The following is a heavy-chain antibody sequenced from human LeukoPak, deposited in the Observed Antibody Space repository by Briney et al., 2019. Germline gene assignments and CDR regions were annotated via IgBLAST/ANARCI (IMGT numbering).Heavy chain of an antibody. Sequence: PGRSLRLSCAASGLTFSSYGMHWVRQAPGKGLEWVAVIWYDGSNKYYADSVKGRFTISRDNSKNTLYLQMNSLRDEDTAVYYCARDRRLSYFDYWGQGTLVTVSS. J-gene: IGHJ4*02. CDR3: ARDRRLSYFDY. D-gene: IGHD6-25*01. V-gene: IGHV3-33*01. CDR1: GLTFSSYG. CDR2: IWYDGSNK.